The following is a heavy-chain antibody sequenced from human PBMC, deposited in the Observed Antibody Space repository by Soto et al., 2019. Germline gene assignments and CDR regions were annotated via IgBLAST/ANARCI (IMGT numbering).Heavy chain of an antibody. J-gene: IGHJ5*02. Sequence: QVQLVQSGAEVKKPGASVKVSCKASGYTFTSYYMHWVRQAPGQGLEWMGIINPSGGSTRYAQKLQGRVTMTRDTSTSTVYMGLSSLRSEDTAVYYCARDACSSTSCYGGRGWFDPWGQGTLVTVSS. D-gene: IGHD2-2*01. CDR3: ARDACSSTSCYGGRGWFDP. CDR2: INPSGGST. CDR1: GYTFTSYY. V-gene: IGHV1-46*01.